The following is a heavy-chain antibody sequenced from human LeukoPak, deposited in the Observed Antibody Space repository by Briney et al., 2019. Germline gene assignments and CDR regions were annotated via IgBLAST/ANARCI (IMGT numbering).Heavy chain of an antibody. D-gene: IGHD5-24*01. V-gene: IGHV4-39*01. J-gene: IGHJ3*02. CDR2: IYYSGST. Sequence: PSETLSLTCTVSGGSISSSSYYWVWIRQPPGKGLEWIGSIYYSGSTYYNPSLKSRVTISVDTSKNQFSLKLSSVTAADTAVNYCARWRLHPSGAFDIWGQGTMVTVSS. CDR3: ARWRLHPSGAFDI. CDR1: GGSISSSSYY.